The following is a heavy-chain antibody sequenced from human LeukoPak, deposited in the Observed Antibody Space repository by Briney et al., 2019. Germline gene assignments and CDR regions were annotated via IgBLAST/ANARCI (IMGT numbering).Heavy chain of an antibody. V-gene: IGHV3-9*01. CDR1: GFTFDDYA. CDR2: ISWNSGSI. CDR3: AKGYTQWLVCPCDY. Sequence: PGGSLSLSCAASGFTFDDYAMHWVRQAPGKGLEWVSGISWNSGSIGYADSVKGRFTISRDNAKNSLYLQMNSLRAEDTALYYCAKGYTQWLVCPCDYWGQGTLVTVSS. J-gene: IGHJ4*02. D-gene: IGHD6-19*01.